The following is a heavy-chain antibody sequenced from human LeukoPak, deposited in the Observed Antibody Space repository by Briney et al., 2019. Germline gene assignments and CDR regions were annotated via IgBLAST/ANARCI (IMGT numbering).Heavy chain of an antibody. V-gene: IGHV3-30*18. Sequence: PGRSLRLSCAASGFTFSSYGMHWVRQSPGKGLEWVAVISYAVSNKYYADSVKGRFTISRDNSKNTLYLQMDSLRAEDTAVYCCAKANTAMSYFDYWGQGTLVTVSS. CDR3: AKANTAMSYFDY. CDR1: GFTFSSYG. J-gene: IGHJ4*02. CDR2: ISYAVSNK. D-gene: IGHD5-18*01.